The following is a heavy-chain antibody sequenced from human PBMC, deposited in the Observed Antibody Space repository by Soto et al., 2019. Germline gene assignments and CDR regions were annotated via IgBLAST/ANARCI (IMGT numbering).Heavy chain of an antibody. CDR3: AIEYSSSPPYYPIGY. V-gene: IGHV1-69*13. CDR2: IIPIFGTA. J-gene: IGHJ4*02. D-gene: IGHD6-6*01. Sequence: ASVKVSCKASGGTFSSYSISWVRQAPGQGLEWMGGIIPIFGTANYAQKFQGRVTITADESTSTAYMELSSLRSEDTAVYYCAIEYSSSPPYYPIGYWGQGTLVTVSS. CDR1: GGTFSSYS.